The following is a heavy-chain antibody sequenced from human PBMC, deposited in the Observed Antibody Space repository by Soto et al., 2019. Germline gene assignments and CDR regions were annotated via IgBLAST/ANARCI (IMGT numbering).Heavy chain of an antibody. D-gene: IGHD2-2*01. V-gene: IGHV4-31*03. CDR3: ARRAIVSGDMGVYYCSGMDV. CDR2: IFNSGRT. Sequence: PSETLSLTCTVSGVSISGGDYYWTCIRQHPGRGLEWLGDIFNSGRTSLNPSLRSRVNIFVDTSEIKFSLRLTSVKAAATAVYYCARRAIVSGDMGVYYCSGMDVWGQGTTVTVSS. CDR1: GVSISGGDYY. J-gene: IGHJ6*02.